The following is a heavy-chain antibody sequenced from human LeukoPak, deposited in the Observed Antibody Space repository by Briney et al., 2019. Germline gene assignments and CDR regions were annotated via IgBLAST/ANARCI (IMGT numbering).Heavy chain of an antibody. D-gene: IGHD3-9*01. CDR3: VRGRLPRYYFDY. Sequence: PGGSLRLSCAVSGFTFSTYAINWVRQAPGKGLEWVSGISGSGDTTYHADSVKGRFTISRDNPKNILYLQMNSLRAEDTALYYCVRGRLPRYYFDYWGQGTLVTVSS. CDR1: GFTFSTYA. CDR2: ISGSGDTT. V-gene: IGHV3-23*01. J-gene: IGHJ4*02.